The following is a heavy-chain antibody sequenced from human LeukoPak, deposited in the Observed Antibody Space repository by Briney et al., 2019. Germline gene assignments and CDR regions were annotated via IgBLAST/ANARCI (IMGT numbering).Heavy chain of an antibody. Sequence: EASEILSLTCTVSGGSISSYYWSWIRQPPGKGLEWIGYIYYSGSTSYNPSLKSRVTISVDTSKNQFSLKLTSVTAADTAVYYCARDRRSGYYYFDYWGQGTLVTVSS. CDR3: ARDRRSGYYYFDY. V-gene: IGHV4-59*12. D-gene: IGHD3-22*01. CDR1: GGSISSYY. CDR2: IYYSGST. J-gene: IGHJ4*02.